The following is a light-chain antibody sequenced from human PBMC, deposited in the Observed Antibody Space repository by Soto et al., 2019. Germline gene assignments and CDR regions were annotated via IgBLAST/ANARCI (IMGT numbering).Light chain of an antibody. J-gene: IGLJ1*01. CDR3: AAWDDSLNGRV. CDR1: SSNIGSNT. V-gene: IGLV1-44*01. Sequence: QPVLTQPPSASGIPGQRVTISCSGSSSNIGSNTVNWYQQLPGTAPKLLIYSNNQRPSGVPDRFSGSKSGTSASLAISGLQSEDEADYYCAAWDDSLNGRVFGTGTKLTVL. CDR2: SNN.